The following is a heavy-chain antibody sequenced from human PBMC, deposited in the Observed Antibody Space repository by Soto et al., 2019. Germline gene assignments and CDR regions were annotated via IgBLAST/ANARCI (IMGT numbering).Heavy chain of an antibody. CDR2: IYTSGST. CDR3: ARDSYYYGSGSYYLYFDY. D-gene: IGHD3-10*01. V-gene: IGHV4-4*07. J-gene: IGHJ4*02. CDR1: GGSIISYY. Sequence: SETLSLTCTVSGGSIISYYWSWIRQPAGKGLEWIGRIYTSGSTNYNPSLKSRVTMSVDTSKNQFSLKLSSVTAADTAVYYCARDSYYYGSGSYYLYFDYWGQGTLVTVSS.